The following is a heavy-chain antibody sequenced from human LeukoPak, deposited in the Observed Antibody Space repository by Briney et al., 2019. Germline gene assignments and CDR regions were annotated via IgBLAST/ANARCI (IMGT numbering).Heavy chain of an antibody. CDR2: VNPNSGNT. CDR3: ARSPVGARRRNDY. CDR1: GYTFSSYD. Sequence: ASVKVSCKTPGYTFSSYDINWVRQAPGQGLEWMGWVNPNSGNTGYAQKFRDRVTMTRSTSISTAYMELSSLRSEDTAVYYCARSPVGARRRNDYWGQGTLVTVSS. V-gene: IGHV1-8*01. J-gene: IGHJ4*02. D-gene: IGHD1-26*01.